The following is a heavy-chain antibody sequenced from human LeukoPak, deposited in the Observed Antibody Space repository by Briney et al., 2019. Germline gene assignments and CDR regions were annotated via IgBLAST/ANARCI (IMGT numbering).Heavy chain of an antibody. CDR1: GGSISSYY. D-gene: IGHD6-19*01. CDR2: IYYSGST. J-gene: IGHJ3*02. CDR3: TRGWSSAGVFDT. V-gene: IGHV4-59*01. Sequence: SETLSLTCTVSGGSISSYYWSWIRQPPGKGLEWIGCIYYSGSTNYNPSLKSRVTISVDTSKNQFSLKLSSVTAADTAVYYCTRGWSSAGVFDTWGQGTVVTVSS.